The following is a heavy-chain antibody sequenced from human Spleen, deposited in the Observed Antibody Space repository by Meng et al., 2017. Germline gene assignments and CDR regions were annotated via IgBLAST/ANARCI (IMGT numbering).Heavy chain of an antibody. V-gene: IGHV4-34*01. D-gene: IGHD4-11*01. J-gene: IGHJ4*02. CDR1: GGSFSDYY. CDR3: ARGPTTMAHDFDY. CDR2: INHSGST. Sequence: HVQQGGSGLFKPAETLSLTCVVSGGSFSDYYWSWIRQPPGKGLEWIGEINHSGSTNYNPSLESRATISVDTSQNNLSLKLSSVTAADSAVYYCARGPTTMAHDFDYWGQGTLVTVSS.